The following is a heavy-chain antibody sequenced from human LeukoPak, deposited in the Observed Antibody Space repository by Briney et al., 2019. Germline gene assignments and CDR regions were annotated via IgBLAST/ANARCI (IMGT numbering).Heavy chain of an antibody. CDR2: ISGSGGST. CDR1: GFTFSSYA. J-gene: IGHJ5*02. V-gene: IGHV3-23*01. Sequence: GGSLRLSCAASGFTFSSYAMSWVRQAPGKGLEWVSAISGSGGSTYYADSVKSRFTISRDNSKNTLYLQMNSLRAEDTAVYYCAKVRSGSYFFDSNKHNWFDPWGQGTLATVSS. D-gene: IGHD1-26*01. CDR3: AKVRSGSYFFDSNKHNWFDP.